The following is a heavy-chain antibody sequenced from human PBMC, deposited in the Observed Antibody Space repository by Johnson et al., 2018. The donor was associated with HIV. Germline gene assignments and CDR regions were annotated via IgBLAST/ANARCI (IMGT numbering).Heavy chain of an antibody. CDR3: AREKQNYYDSSGYAFDI. J-gene: IGHJ3*02. Sequence: EVQLVESGGGVVQPGRFLRLSCAASGFTFSSYDMHWVHQATGKGLEWVSAIGTAGDTYYPGSVKGRFTISRENAKNSLYLQMNSLRAEDTAVYYCAREKQNYYDSSGYAFDIWGQGTMVTVSS. CDR2: IGTAGDT. D-gene: IGHD3-22*01. V-gene: IGHV3-13*01. CDR1: GFTFSSYD.